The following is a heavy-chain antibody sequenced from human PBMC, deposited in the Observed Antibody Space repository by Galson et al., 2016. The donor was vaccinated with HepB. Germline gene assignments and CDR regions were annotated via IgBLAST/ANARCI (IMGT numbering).Heavy chain of an antibody. Sequence: QSGAEVKKPGESLKISCKGSGNSFTSNWIAWVRQMPGKGLEWMGIIFPGDSDTRYSPSFQGQVTFSADKSISTAYLQWSSLRASDTAVYYCARQLFSVYGGLNGWGQGTRVTVSA. V-gene: IGHV5-51*01. CDR3: ARQLFSVYGGLNG. CDR1: GNSFTSNW. CDR2: IFPGDSDT. J-gene: IGHJ1*01. D-gene: IGHD5/OR15-5a*01.